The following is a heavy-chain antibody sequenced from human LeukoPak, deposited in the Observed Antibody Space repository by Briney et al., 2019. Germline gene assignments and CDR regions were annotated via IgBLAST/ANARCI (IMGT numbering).Heavy chain of an antibody. CDR1: GFTFNNYV. CDR2: ISASAAMT. CDR3: AKAPVTTCSGTFCYPFDY. V-gene: IGHV3-23*01. J-gene: IGHJ4*02. D-gene: IGHD2-15*01. Sequence: GGSLRLSCEASGFTFNNYVMTWVRQAPGKGLEWVSSISASAAMTYYADSVKGRFTVSRDNSNNRLYLQMSSLRAEDAGVYYCAKAPVTTCSGTFCYPFDYWGQGTLVTVSS.